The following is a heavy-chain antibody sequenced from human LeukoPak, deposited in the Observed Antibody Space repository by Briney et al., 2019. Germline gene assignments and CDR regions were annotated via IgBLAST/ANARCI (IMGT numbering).Heavy chain of an antibody. V-gene: IGHV4-30-2*01. CDR1: GGSISSGGYS. CDR3: ARGDKYYYDSSPNWFDP. CDR2: IYHSGST. D-gene: IGHD3-22*01. Sequence: PSETLSLTCAVSGGSISSGGYSWSWIRQPPGKGLEWIGYIYHSGSTYYNPSLKSRVTISVDWSKNQFSLKLSSVTAADTAVYYCARGDKYYYDSSPNWFDPWGQGTLVTVSS. J-gene: IGHJ5*02.